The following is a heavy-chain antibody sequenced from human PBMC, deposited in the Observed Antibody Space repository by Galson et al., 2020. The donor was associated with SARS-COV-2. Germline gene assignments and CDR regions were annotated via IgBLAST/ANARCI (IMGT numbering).Heavy chain of an antibody. V-gene: IGHV3-13*01. CDR2: IGTAGDT. J-gene: IGHJ6*03. Sequence: GESLKISCAASGFTFSSYDMHWVRQATGKGLEWVSAIGTAGDTYYPGSVKGRFTISRENAKNSLYLEMNSLRAGDTAVYYCARARVVPAAIGYYYYSYMDVWGKGTTVTVSS. D-gene: IGHD2-2*01. CDR3: ARARVVPAAIGYYYYSYMDV. CDR1: GFTFSSYD.